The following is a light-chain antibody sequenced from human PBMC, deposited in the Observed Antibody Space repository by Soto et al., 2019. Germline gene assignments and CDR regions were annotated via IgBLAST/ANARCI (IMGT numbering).Light chain of an antibody. CDR1: QSVSSD. Sequence: EIVLTQSPATLSLSPGERATFSCRASQSVSSDLVWYQHKPGQAPRLLIYGAFTRATGIPARFSGTGSVTEFTLSISSLQSEDFTLYYCQQYNDWPLTFGQGTK. CDR3: QQYNDWPLT. J-gene: IGKJ1*01. V-gene: IGKV3-15*01. CDR2: GAF.